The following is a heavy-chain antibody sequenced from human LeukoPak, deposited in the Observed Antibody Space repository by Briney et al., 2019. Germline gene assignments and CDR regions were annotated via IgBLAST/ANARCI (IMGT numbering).Heavy chain of an antibody. CDR3: ATTPEYFDITFDY. V-gene: IGHV4-39*01. CDR1: GGSISSSSYY. CDR2: IYYSGST. Sequence: SETLSLTCTVSGGSISSSSYYWGWIRQPPGKGLEWIGSIYYSGSTYYNPSLKSRVTISVDTSKNQFSLKLSSVTAADTAVYYCATTPEYFDITFDYWGQGTLVTVSS. D-gene: IGHD3-9*01. J-gene: IGHJ4*02.